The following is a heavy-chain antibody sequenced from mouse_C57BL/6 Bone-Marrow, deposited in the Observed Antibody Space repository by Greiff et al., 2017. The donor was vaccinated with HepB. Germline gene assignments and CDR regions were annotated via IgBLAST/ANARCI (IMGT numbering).Heavy chain of an antibody. Sequence: QVQLQQPGAELVRPGSSVKLSCKASGYTFTSYWMDWVKQRPGQGLEWIGNIYPSDSETHYNQKFKDKATLTVDKSSSTAYMQLSSLTSEDSAVYYCATWMGYRYYAMDYWGQGTSVTVSS. CDR2: IYPSDSET. CDR3: ATWMGYRYYAMDY. D-gene: IGHD2-14*01. V-gene: IGHV1-61*01. CDR1: GYTFTSYW. J-gene: IGHJ4*01.